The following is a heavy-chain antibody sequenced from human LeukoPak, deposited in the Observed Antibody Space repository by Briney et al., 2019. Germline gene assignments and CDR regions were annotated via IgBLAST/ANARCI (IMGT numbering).Heavy chain of an antibody. V-gene: IGHV1-24*01. CDR2: FDPEDGET. J-gene: IGHJ5*02. CDR3: ARGRVYCGGDCYSALFP. Sequence: ASVKVSCKVSGYTLTELSMHWVRQAPGKGLEWMGGFDPEDGETIYAQKFQGRVTMTEDTSTDTAYMELSSLRSEDTALYYCARGRVYCGGDCYSALFPWGQGTLVTVSS. D-gene: IGHD2-21*02. CDR1: GYTLTELS.